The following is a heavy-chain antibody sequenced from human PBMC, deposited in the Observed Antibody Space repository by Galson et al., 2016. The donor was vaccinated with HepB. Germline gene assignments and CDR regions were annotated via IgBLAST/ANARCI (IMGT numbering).Heavy chain of an antibody. D-gene: IGHD1-1*01. V-gene: IGHV3-23*01. J-gene: IGHJ4*02. CDR1: GFVFSNFG. CDR2: IITTRTT. Sequence: LRLSCAASGFVFSNFGLSWVRQAPGKGLEWVASIITTRTTYYSDSVQGRFTISRDNSNNTLYLQMNGLRAEDTAVYYCAKERLVRRIFDHWGQGTLLTVSS. CDR3: AKERLVRRIFDH.